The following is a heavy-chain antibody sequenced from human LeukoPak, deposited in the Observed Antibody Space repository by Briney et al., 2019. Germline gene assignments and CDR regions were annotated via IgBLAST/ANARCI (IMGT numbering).Heavy chain of an antibody. CDR2: INPNSGGT. CDR3: ASSYSSSWSFFDY. J-gene: IGHJ4*02. Sequence: ASVKVSCKASGYTFTGYYMRWVRQAPGQGLEWMGWINPNSGGTNYAQKFQGRVTMTRDTSISTAYMELRRLRSDDTAVYYCASSYSSSWSFFDYWGQGTLVTVSS. V-gene: IGHV1-2*02. D-gene: IGHD6-13*01. CDR1: GYTFTGYY.